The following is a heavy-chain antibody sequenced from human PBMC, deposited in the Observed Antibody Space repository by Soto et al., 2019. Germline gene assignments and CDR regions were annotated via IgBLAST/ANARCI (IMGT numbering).Heavy chain of an antibody. CDR3: ARAITMVRGEAMTTLSWFDP. D-gene: IGHD3-10*01. Sequence: QVQLVPSGAEVKKPGASAKVSCKASGYTFTSYGIIWVRQATGQGLEWMGWLSAYNGNTNYAQKLKGRVTMTTDTSTSAAYMELRRLGSDDTAVYYGARAITMVRGEAMTTLSWFDPWGQGTLVTVSS. CDR2: LSAYNGNT. J-gene: IGHJ5*02. V-gene: IGHV1-18*01. CDR1: GYTFTSYG.